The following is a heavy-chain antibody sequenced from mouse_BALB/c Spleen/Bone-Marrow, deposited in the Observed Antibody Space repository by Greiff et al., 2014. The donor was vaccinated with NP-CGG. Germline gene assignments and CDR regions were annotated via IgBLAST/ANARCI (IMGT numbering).Heavy chain of an antibody. CDR1: GFTFSAFG. CDR2: IISGSNTI. D-gene: IGHD2-14*01. V-gene: IGHV5-17*02. Sequence: DVKLVESGGDLVQPGGSRKLSCAASGFTFSAFGMHWVRQAPERGLEWVAYIISGSNTIYYSDKVKGRFTISRDNPKNTLFLQMTSLRSEDTAMYYCARSRYDVGWFAYWGQGTLVTVSA. CDR3: ARSRYDVGWFAY. J-gene: IGHJ3*01.